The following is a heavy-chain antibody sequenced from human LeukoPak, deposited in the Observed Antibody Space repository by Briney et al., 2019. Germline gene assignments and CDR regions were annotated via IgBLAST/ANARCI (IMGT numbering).Heavy chain of an antibody. CDR3: ARDMIVGAKDY. Sequence: SETLSLTCSVSGGSISSYYWSWIRQPPGKGLEWIGYIYYSGSTNYNPSLKSRVTISVDTSKNQFSLKLSSVTAADTAVYYCARDMIVGAKDYWGQGTLVTVSS. CDR2: IYYSGST. D-gene: IGHD1-26*01. J-gene: IGHJ4*02. CDR1: GGSISSYY. V-gene: IGHV4-59*01.